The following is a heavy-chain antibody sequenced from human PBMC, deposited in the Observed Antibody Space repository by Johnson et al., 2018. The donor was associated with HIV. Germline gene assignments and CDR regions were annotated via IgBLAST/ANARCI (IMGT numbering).Heavy chain of an antibody. Sequence: VQLVESGGGLIQPGGSLRLSCAASGFTVSSNYMSWVRQAPGKGLEWVSYISSSGSTIYDADSVEGRFTISRDNAKNSLYLQMNSLRAEDTAVSYCARNGLIPAAKGVAFDIWGQGTMVTVAS. D-gene: IGHD2-2*01. J-gene: IGHJ3*02. V-gene: IGHV3-11*04. CDR1: GFTVSSNY. CDR3: ARNGLIPAAKGVAFDI. CDR2: ISSSGSTI.